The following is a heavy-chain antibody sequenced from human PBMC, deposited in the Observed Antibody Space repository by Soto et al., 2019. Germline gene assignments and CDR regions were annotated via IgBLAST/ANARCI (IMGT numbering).Heavy chain of an antibody. CDR1: GGSISSISYY. CDR2: IYYSGST. V-gene: IGHV4-39*01. Sequence: SETLSLTCTVSGGSISSISYYWGWIRQPPGKGLEWIGSIYYSGSTYYNPSLKSRVTISVDTSKNQFSLKLSSVTAADTAVYYCARLRYSSSSDDYYYYGMDVWGQGTTVTV. CDR3: ARLRYSSSSDDYYYYGMDV. D-gene: IGHD6-6*01. J-gene: IGHJ6*02.